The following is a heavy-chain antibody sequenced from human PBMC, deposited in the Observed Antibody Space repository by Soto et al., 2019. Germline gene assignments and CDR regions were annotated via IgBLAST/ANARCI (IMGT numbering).Heavy chain of an antibody. V-gene: IGHV4-39*01. Sequence: SETLSLTCTVSGVSISSSNYYWGWIRQPPGKGLEWVGAVYYRGSTYYNPSLKSRVTISVDTSKNQFSLKLSSVTAADTAVYYCARHMPNSDSWYYYGLDVWGQGTTVTVSS. CDR1: GVSISSSNYY. D-gene: IGHD1-26*01. J-gene: IGHJ6*02. CDR3: ARHMPNSDSWYYYGLDV. CDR2: VYYRGST.